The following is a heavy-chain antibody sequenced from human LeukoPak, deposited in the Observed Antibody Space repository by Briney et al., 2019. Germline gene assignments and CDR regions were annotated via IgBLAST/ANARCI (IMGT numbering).Heavy chain of an antibody. J-gene: IGHJ4*02. V-gene: IGHV3-66*01. Sequence: GGSQRLSCAPSGSMFSAYYMTWVRQVPGGVLWRVSVIYAGGNTYYADSVKERFTISRDNSRNTLYLQMNSLRGDDTAVYYCAREVYSSTWFDLWGQGTLVTVSS. CDR1: GSMFSAYY. CDR2: IYAGGNT. CDR3: AREVYSSTWFDL. D-gene: IGHD6-13*01.